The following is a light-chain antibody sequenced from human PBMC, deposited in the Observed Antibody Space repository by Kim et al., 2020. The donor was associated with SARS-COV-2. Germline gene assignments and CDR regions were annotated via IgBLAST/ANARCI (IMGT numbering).Light chain of an antibody. CDR1: NPNIGNNA. Sequence: RQRVTISYSGSNPNIGNNAVNWYQQFQGKSPKLLIYYDDLLPSGVSDRFSGSKSGTSASLAISGLQSEDEADYYCAAWDDSLNGPVFGGGTKLTVL. CDR2: YDD. J-gene: IGLJ3*02. V-gene: IGLV1-36*01. CDR3: AAWDDSLNGPV.